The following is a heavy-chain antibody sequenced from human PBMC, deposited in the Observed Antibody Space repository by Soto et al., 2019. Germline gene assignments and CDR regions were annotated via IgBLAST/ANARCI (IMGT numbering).Heavy chain of an antibody. CDR1: GGTFSSYA. D-gene: IGHD3-22*01. Sequence: QVQLVQSGAEVKKPGSSVKVSCKASGGTFSSYAISWVRQAPGQGLEWMGGIIPIFGTANYAQKFQGRVTITADESTRTAYMELSSMRYEDTAVAYCARGTSDYYDDGICYPPSDACDIWGQGTMVTVSS. J-gene: IGHJ3*02. CDR2: IIPIFGTA. V-gene: IGHV1-69*12. CDR3: ARGTSDYYDDGICYPPSDACDI.